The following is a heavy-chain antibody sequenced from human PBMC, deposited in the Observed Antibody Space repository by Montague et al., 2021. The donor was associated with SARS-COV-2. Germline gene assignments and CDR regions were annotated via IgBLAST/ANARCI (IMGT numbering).Heavy chain of an antibody. J-gene: IGHJ5*02. Sequence: SETLSLTCTVSGGSISSYYWSWIRQPPGEGLEWIGYIYYSGSTNYNPSLKSRVTISVDTSKNQFSLKLSSVTAADTAVYYCTRGVASSEGNWFDPWGQGTLVTISS. V-gene: IGHV4-59*01. CDR3: TRGVASSEGNWFDP. D-gene: IGHD6-13*01. CDR1: GGSISSYY. CDR2: IYYSGST.